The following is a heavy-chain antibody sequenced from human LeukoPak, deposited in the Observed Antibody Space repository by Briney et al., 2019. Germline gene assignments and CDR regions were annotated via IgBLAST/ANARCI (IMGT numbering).Heavy chain of an antibody. Sequence: QSGGSLRLSCAASGFTFSNYWMHWVRQAPGKGLVWVSRINSDGINTSYADSVKGRFTISRDNAKNTLNLQMNSLRAEDTAVYYCARGGGYSYGSVDYWGQGTLVTVSS. CDR3: ARGGGYSYGSVDY. V-gene: IGHV3-74*01. D-gene: IGHD5-18*01. CDR1: GFTFSNYW. J-gene: IGHJ4*02. CDR2: INSDGINT.